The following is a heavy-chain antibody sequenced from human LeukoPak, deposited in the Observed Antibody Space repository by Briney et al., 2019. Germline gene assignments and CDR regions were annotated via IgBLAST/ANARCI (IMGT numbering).Heavy chain of an antibody. J-gene: IGHJ6*03. Sequence: SETLSLTCTVSGGSISSHYWTWIRQSPVKGLEWIGDISNSGSTSYNPSLKSRVTISIDTSKNQFSLKLSSVTAADTAVYYCGRDALVGYFSYYYMDVWGKGATVTVSS. V-gene: IGHV4-59*11. D-gene: IGHD2-15*01. CDR1: GGSISSHY. CDR3: GRDALVGYFSYYYMDV. CDR2: ISNSGST.